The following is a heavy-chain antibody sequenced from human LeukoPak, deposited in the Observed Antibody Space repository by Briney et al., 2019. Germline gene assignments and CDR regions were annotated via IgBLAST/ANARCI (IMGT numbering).Heavy chain of an antibody. CDR2: IYSGGST. D-gene: IGHD3-9*01. CDR3: ARDRLHYDSLTGYPAD. J-gene: IGHJ4*02. V-gene: IGHV3-66*01. Sequence: GGSLRLSCADSGFTVGSNYMRWVRQAPGKGLEWVSVIYSGGSTHYADSVKGRFTISRDNSKNTLYLQMNSLRAEDTAVYYCARDRLHYDSLTGYPADWGQGTLVTVSS. CDR1: GFTVGSNY.